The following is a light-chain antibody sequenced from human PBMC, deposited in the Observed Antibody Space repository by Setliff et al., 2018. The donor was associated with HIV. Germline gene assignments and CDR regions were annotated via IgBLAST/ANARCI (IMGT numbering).Light chain of an antibody. CDR3: SSYTSINTRV. V-gene: IGLV2-14*01. Sequence: QSALTQPASVSGSRGQSITISCTGTNSDVGGYNYVSWYQQHPGKVPKLILYDVSNRPSGISNRFSGSKSGNTASLTISGLQAEDEADYYCSSYTSINTRVFGTGTKVTVL. CDR1: NSDVGGYNY. J-gene: IGLJ1*01. CDR2: DVS.